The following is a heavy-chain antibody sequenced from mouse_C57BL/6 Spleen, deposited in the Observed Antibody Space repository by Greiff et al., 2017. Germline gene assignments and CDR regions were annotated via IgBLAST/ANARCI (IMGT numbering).Heavy chain of an antibody. CDR3: AIYYYGSRYYFDY. V-gene: IGHV1-55*01. CDR2: IYPGSGST. D-gene: IGHD1-1*01. CDR1: GYTFTSYW. J-gene: IGHJ2*01. Sequence: QVQLQQPGAELVKPGASVKMSCKASGYTFTSYWITWVKQRPGQGLEWIGDIYPGSGSTNYNEKFKSKATLTVDTSSNTAYMPLSSLTSEDSAVYYCAIYYYGSRYYFDYWGQGTTLTVSS.